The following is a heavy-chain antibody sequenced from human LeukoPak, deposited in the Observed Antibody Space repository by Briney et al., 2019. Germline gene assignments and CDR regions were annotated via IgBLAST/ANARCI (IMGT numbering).Heavy chain of an antibody. Sequence: GESLKISCKGSGYSFTSYWIGWVRQMPGKGLEWMGIIYPGDSDTRYSPSFQGQVTISADKSISTAYLQWSSLKASDTAMYYCARLDILTGYYNGYNDYRGQGTLVTVSS. CDR2: IYPGDSDT. CDR1: GYSFTSYW. J-gene: IGHJ4*02. D-gene: IGHD3-9*01. CDR3: ARLDILTGYYNGYNDY. V-gene: IGHV5-51*01.